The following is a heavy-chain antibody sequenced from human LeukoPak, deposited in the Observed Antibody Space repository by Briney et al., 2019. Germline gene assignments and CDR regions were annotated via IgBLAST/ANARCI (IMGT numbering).Heavy chain of an antibody. CDR1: GGSFSGYY. Sequence: KPSETLSLTCAVYGGSFSGYYWSWIRQPPGKGLEWIGEINHSGSTNYNPSLKSRVTISVDTSKNQFSLKLSSVTAADTAVYYCAKTDIVAIYFDLWGRGTLVTVSS. CDR3: AKTDIVAIYFDL. J-gene: IGHJ2*01. D-gene: IGHD5-12*01. CDR2: INHSGST. V-gene: IGHV4-34*01.